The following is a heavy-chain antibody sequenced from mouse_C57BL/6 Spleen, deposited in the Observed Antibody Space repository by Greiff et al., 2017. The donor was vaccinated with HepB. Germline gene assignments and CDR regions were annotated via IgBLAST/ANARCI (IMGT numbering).Heavy chain of an antibody. V-gene: IGHV1-15*01. CDR2: IDPETGGT. Sequence: QVQLQQSGAELVRPGASVTLSCKASGYTFTDYEMHWVKQTPVHGLEWIGAIDPETGGTAYNQKFKGKAILDADKSSSTAYMELRILTSEDSAVYYLTSGGFITTVEGFAYWGQGTLVTVSA. CDR3: TSGGFITTVEGFAY. D-gene: IGHD1-1*01. CDR1: GYTFTDYE. J-gene: IGHJ3*01.